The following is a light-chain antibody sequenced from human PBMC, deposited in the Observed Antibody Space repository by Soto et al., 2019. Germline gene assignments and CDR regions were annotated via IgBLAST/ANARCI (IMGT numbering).Light chain of an antibody. Sequence: QSALTQPASVSGSPGQSITISCTGTSSDVGSYNLVSWYQQHPGNAPKLMIYEGSKRPSGVSNRFFGSKSGNTASLTISGHQAEDAGDSSCCSFARGSTLVFGGGTQVTVL. CDR1: SSDVGSYNL. CDR3: CSFARGSTLV. J-gene: IGLJ3*02. CDR2: EGS. V-gene: IGLV2-23*01.